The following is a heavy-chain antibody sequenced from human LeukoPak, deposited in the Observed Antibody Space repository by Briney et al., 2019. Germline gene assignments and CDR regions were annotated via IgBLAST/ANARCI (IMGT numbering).Heavy chain of an antibody. J-gene: IGHJ4*02. D-gene: IGHD6-13*01. CDR1: GGSISSSSYY. CDR3: AREQQLVLYYFDY. V-gene: IGHV4-39*02. CDR2: IYYSGST. Sequence: PSETLSLTWTVSGGSISSSSYYWGWIRQPPGKGLEWIGSIYYSGSTYYNPSLKSRVTISVDTSKNQFSLKLSSVTAADTAVYYCAREQQLVLYYFDYWGQGTLVTVSS.